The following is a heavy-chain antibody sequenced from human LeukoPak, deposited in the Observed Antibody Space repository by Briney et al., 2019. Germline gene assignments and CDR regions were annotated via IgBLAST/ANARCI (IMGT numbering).Heavy chain of an antibody. V-gene: IGHV4-59*11. CDR1: GGSISSHY. J-gene: IGHJ3*02. CDR2: IYYSGST. CDR3: ARDRAYYESSGYYSHDAFDI. Sequence: SETLSLTCTVSGGSISSHYWSWLRQPPGKGLEWIGYIYYSGSTNYNTSLKSRVTISVDTSKNQFSLKLSSVTAADTAVYYCARDRAYYESSGYYSHDAFDIWGQGTMVTVSS. D-gene: IGHD3-22*01.